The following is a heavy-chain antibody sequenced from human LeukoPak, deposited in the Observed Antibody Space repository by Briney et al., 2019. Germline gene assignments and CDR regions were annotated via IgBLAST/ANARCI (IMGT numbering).Heavy chain of an antibody. CDR1: GFPFSSYW. D-gene: IGHD5-24*01. Sequence: GGSLILSCVASGFPFSSYWMTWFRQAPGKGRKWVANIKQDGSKKPYVDSVKRRFTISRDNAKNSLYLQMNSLRAEDTAIYYCTRVGYIDEGIDYWGQGTLVTVSS. CDR2: IKQDGSKK. V-gene: IGHV3-7*04. CDR3: TRVGYIDEGIDY. J-gene: IGHJ4*02.